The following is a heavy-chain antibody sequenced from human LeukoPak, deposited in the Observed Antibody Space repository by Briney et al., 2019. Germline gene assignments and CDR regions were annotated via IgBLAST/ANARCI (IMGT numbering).Heavy chain of an antibody. CDR3: AKDQGMIVVVTFDY. J-gene: IGHJ4*02. D-gene: IGHD3-22*01. CDR2: VYGNGRTT. Sequence: PGGSLRLSCVTSGFIFKIYTMTWVRQAPGKGLEWVASVYGNGRTTFHADSVKGRFTISKDNSGDTLYLQMNSLRAEDTAVYYCAKDQGMIVVVTFDYWGQGTLVTVSS. V-gene: IGHV3-23*01. CDR1: GFIFKIYT.